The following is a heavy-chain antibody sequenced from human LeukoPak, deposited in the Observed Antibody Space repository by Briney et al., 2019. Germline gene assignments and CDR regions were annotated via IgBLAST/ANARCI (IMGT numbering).Heavy chain of an antibody. D-gene: IGHD3-10*01. V-gene: IGHV4-59*01. CDR2: IHYSGST. CDR1: GGSISSYY. CDR3: ARDGVWFGEAFDY. J-gene: IGHJ4*02. Sequence: SETLSLTCTVSGGSISSYYWSWIRQPPGKGLEWIGYIHYSGSTSYNPSLKSRVTISVDTSKNQISLKVRSATAADTAVYYCARDGVWFGEAFDYWGQGTLVTVSS.